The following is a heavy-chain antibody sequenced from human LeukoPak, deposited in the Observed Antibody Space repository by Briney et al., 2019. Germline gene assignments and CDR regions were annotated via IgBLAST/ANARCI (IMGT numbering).Heavy chain of an antibody. J-gene: IGHJ5*02. D-gene: IGHD3-10*01. CDR2: ISYDGSNK. V-gene: IGHV3-30-3*01. Sequence: GGSLRLSCAASGFTFSSYAMHWVRQAPGKGLEWVAVISYDGSNKYYADSVKGRFTISRDNSKNTLYLQMNSLRAEDTAVYYCARDGLVDYGSGSYPAANWFDPWGQGTLVTVSS. CDR1: GFTFSSYA. CDR3: ARDGLVDYGSGSYPAANWFDP.